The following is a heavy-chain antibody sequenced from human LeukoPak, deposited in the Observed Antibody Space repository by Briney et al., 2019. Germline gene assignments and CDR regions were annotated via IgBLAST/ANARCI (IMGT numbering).Heavy chain of an antibody. CDR3: ARDKQHSYGRYFDH. Sequence: PSETLSLTCTVSAGSISTYHWNWIRKSPEKGLEWIGYMQSTGNSNYNPSFKSRVTTSVDMSRNQIVLYLSSVTAADTAVYFCARDKQHSYGRYFDHWGQGILVTVSS. J-gene: IGHJ4*02. V-gene: IGHV4-59*01. D-gene: IGHD5-18*01. CDR1: AGSISTYH. CDR2: MQSTGNS.